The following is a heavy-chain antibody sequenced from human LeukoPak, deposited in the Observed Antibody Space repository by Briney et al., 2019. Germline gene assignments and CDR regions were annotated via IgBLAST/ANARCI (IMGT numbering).Heavy chain of an antibody. CDR2: ISSGSSTI. Sequence: PGGSLRLSCAASGFTFSNYNMNWVRQAPGEGLEWVSYISSGSSTIYSADSVKGRFTISRDNAKDSLYLQMNSLRAEDTAVYYCARYGSSWSFDYWGQGTLVTVSS. D-gene: IGHD6-13*01. J-gene: IGHJ4*02. V-gene: IGHV3-48*01. CDR3: ARYGSSWSFDY. CDR1: GFTFSNYN.